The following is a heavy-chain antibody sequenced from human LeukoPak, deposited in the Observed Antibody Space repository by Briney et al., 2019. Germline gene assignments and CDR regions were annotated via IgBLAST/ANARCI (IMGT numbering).Heavy chain of an antibody. J-gene: IGHJ4*02. Sequence: GGSLRLSCAASGFTFSSYAMHWVRQAPGKGLEWVAVISYDGSNKYYADSVKGRFTISRDNSKNTLYLQMNSLRAEDTAAYYCARDLTMIVVQYYFDYWGQGTLVTVSS. CDR2: ISYDGSNK. V-gene: IGHV3-30*01. D-gene: IGHD3-22*01. CDR3: ARDLTMIVVQYYFDY. CDR1: GFTFSSYA.